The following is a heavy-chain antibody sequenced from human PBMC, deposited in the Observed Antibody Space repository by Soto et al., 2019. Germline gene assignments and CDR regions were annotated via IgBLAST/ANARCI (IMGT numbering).Heavy chain of an antibody. CDR1: GYTFTGYY. CDR3: ARGTYTKELSNAFDI. J-gene: IGHJ3*02. CDR2: INPNSGGT. Sequence: ASVKVSCKASGYTFTGYYMHWVRQAPGQGLEWMGWINPNSGGTNYAQKFQGWVTMTRDTSISTAYMELSRLRSDDTAVYYCARGTYTKELSNAFDIWGQGTMVTVSS. V-gene: IGHV1-2*04. D-gene: IGHD1-7*01.